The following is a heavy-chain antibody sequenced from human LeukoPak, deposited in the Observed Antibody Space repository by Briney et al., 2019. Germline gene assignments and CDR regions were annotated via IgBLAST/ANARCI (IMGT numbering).Heavy chain of an antibody. J-gene: IGHJ4*02. V-gene: IGHV3-74*01. CDR3: ARLTPPFDY. CDR2: INSDGSST. D-gene: IGHD3-16*01. Sequence: GGSPRLSCAASGFTFSSYWMHWFRQAPGKGLLWVARINSDGSSTNYADSVKGRFTISRDNAKNTLYLQMNSLRAEDTAVYYRARLTPPFDYWGRGTLATVSS. CDR1: GFTFSSYW.